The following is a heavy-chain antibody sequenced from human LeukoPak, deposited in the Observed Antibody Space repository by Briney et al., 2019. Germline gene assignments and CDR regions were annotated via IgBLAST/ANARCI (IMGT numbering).Heavy chain of an antibody. Sequence: ASVKVSCKASGYTFTSYDINWVRQATGQGLEWMGWMNPNSGNTGYAQKFQGRVTMIRNTSISTAYMELSSLRSEDTAVYYCARAAPRSSSIETYYFDYWGQGTLVTVSS. CDR2: MNPNSGNT. D-gene: IGHD6-13*01. CDR1: GYTFTSYD. CDR3: ARAAPRSSSIETYYFDY. J-gene: IGHJ4*02. V-gene: IGHV1-8*01.